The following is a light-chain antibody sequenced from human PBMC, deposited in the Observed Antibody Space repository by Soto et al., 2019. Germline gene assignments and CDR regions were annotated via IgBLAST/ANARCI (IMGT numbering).Light chain of an antibody. Sequence: EIVLTQSPGTLSLSPGERATLSCRASQSVSSSYLAWYQQKPGQAPRLLIYGASSRATGIPDRFSGSGSGADFPLTISRLEPEDFAVYYWQQYCSSPYTFGQGTKLEIK. J-gene: IGKJ2*01. CDR2: GAS. CDR1: QSVSSSY. CDR3: QQYCSSPYT. V-gene: IGKV3-20*01.